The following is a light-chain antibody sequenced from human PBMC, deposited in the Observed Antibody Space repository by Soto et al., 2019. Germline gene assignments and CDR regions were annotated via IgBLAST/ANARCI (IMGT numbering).Light chain of an antibody. J-gene: IGKJ2*01. CDR2: GAS. CDR3: QQCGSPPFT. CDR1: QSISSSF. V-gene: IGKV3-20*01. Sequence: DIVLTQAPGTLYLSPGDRATLSCRASQSISSSFLAWYQQKPGQAPRLLIYGASSRATGIPDRFSGSGSGTDFTLTISRLEPEDFAVYYCQQCGSPPFTFGQGTKLEIK.